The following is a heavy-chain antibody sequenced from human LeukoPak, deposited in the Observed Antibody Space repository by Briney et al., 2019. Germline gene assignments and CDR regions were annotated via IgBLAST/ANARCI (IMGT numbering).Heavy chain of an antibody. CDR1: GGSISSYY. CDR3: ARGLAAAGHLTAVDY. V-gene: IGHV4-59*01. CDR2: FYYSGST. J-gene: IGHJ4*02. D-gene: IGHD6-13*01. Sequence: SETLSLTCTVSGGSISSYYWSWIRQPPGKGLEWIGYFYYSGSTNYNPSLKSRVTISVDTSKNQFSLKLSSVTAADTAVYYCARGLAAAGHLTAVDYWGQGTLVTVSS.